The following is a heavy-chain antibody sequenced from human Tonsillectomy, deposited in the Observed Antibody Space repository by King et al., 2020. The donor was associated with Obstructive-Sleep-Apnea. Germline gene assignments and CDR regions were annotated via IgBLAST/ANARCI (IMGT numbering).Heavy chain of an antibody. J-gene: IGHJ4*02. CDR3: ARDGSITMVRGVIITLDY. V-gene: IGHV1-18*01. CDR2: ISAYNGNT. D-gene: IGHD3-10*01. Sequence: VQLVESGAEVKKPGASVKVSCKASGYTFTSYGISWVRQAPGQGLEWMGWISAYNGNTNYAQKLQGRVTMTTDTSTSTAYMELRSLRSDDTAVYYCARDGSITMVRGVIITLDYWGQGTLVTVSS. CDR1: GYTFTSYG.